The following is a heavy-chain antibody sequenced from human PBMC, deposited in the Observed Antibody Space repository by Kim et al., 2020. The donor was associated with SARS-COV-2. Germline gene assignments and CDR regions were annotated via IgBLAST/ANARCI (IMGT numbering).Heavy chain of an antibody. CDR3: VKEDSSSHEVDY. D-gene: IGHD6-13*01. Sequence: YYADSVKGRFTISRDNSKNTLYLQMSSLRAEDTAVYYCVKEDSSSHEVDYWGQGTLVTVSS. J-gene: IGHJ4*02. V-gene: IGHV3-64D*09.